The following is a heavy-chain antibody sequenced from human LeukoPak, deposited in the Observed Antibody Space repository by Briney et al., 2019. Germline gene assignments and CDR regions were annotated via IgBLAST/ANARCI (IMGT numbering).Heavy chain of an antibody. J-gene: IGHJ5*02. D-gene: IGHD6-19*01. CDR2: IYYSGNT. Sequence: SETLSLTCRFSGGSISSNNDHWGWIRQPPGKGLEWIGTIYYSGNTYYNPSLKSRVTISVDTSKNQFSLKLSSVTAADTAVYYCARDQSSGWYPWFDPWGQGTLVTVSS. CDR3: ARDQSSGWYPWFDP. CDR1: GGSISSNNDH. V-gene: IGHV4-39*07.